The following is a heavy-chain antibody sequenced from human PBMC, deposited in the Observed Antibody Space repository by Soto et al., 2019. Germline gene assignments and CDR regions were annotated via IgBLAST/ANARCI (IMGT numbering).Heavy chain of an antibody. J-gene: IGHJ6*02. CDR3: ARDGYSSSWYTGMAYYYYYGMDV. CDR2: ISSSGSTI. CDR1: GFTFSSYE. Sequence: PGGSLRLSCAASGFTFSSYEMNWVRQAPGKGLEWVSYISSSGSTIYYADSVKGRFTISRDNAKNSLYLQMNSLRAEDTAVYYRARDGYSSSWYTGMAYYYYYGMDVWGQGTTVTVSS. D-gene: IGHD6-13*01. V-gene: IGHV3-48*03.